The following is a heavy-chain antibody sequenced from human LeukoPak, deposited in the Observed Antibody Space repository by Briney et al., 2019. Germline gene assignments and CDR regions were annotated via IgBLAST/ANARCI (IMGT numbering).Heavy chain of an antibody. D-gene: IGHD3-22*01. J-gene: IGHJ3*02. CDR1: GGSISSYS. Sequence: SETLSLTCTVSGGSISSYSWSWIRQPPGKGLEWIGEINHSGSTNYNPSLKSRVTISVDTSKNQFSLKLSSVTAADTAVYYCARAPMIVVVITGDAFDIWGQGTMVTVSS. CDR2: INHSGST. CDR3: ARAPMIVVVITGDAFDI. V-gene: IGHV4-34*01.